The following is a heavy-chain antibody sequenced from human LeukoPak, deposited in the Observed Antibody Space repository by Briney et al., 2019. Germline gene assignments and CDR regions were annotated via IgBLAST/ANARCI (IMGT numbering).Heavy chain of an antibody. CDR2: ISYDGSNK. CDR1: GFTFSSYG. V-gene: IGHV3-30*18. D-gene: IGHD6-13*01. J-gene: IGHJ4*02. CDR3: AKDLLAAAGTPY. Sequence: HPGGSLRLSCAASGFTFSSYGMHWVRQAPGKGLEWVAVISYDGSNKYYADSVKGRFTISRDNSKNTLYLQMNSLRAEDTAVYYCAKDLLAAAGTPYWGQGTLVTVSS.